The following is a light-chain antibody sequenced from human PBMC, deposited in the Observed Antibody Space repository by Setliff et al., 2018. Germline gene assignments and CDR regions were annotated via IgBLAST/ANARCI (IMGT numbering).Light chain of an antibody. CDR3: VTWDANLSAYV. J-gene: IGLJ1*01. CDR1: SSNIGSNT. V-gene: IGLV1-44*01. Sequence: QSVLTQPPSASGTPAQRVTISCSGSSSNIGSNTVNWYQQLPGTAPKLLIYSNNQRPSGVPDRFSGSKSGTSASLAVSGLQSEDEAYYYCVTWDANLSAYVFGTGTKVTVL. CDR2: SNN.